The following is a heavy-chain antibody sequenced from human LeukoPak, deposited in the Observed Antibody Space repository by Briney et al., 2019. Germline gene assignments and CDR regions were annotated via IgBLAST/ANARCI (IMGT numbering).Heavy chain of an antibody. Sequence: GGSLRLSCAASGFTFSSYGMHWVRQAPGKGLEWVAVISYDGSNKYYADSVKGRFTISRDNSKNTLYLQMNSLRAEDTAVYYCAKGKKEPFFLDYWGQGTLVTVSS. CDR1: GFTFSSYG. V-gene: IGHV3-30*18. CDR2: ISYDGSNK. CDR3: AKGKKEPFFLDY. D-gene: IGHD1-26*01. J-gene: IGHJ4*02.